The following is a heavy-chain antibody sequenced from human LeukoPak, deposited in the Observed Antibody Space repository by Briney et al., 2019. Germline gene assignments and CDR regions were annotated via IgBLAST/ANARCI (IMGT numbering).Heavy chain of an antibody. CDR3: ARELYYYDSSGYSPFDY. Sequence: GGPLSLSFEAPGLPLSSYALNWVRKAPGKGLEGGEVIGNDGSNKYYADSVKGRFTISRDNSKNTLYLQMNSLRAEDTAVYYCARELYYYDSSGYSPFDYWGQGTLVTVSS. D-gene: IGHD3-22*01. J-gene: IGHJ4*02. CDR1: GLPLSSYA. CDR2: IGNDGSNK. V-gene: IGHV3-33*01.